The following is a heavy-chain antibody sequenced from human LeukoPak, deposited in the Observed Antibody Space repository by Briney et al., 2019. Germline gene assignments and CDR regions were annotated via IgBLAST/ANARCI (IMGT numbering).Heavy chain of an antibody. CDR2: INHSGST. CDR1: GGSFSGYY. D-gene: IGHD6-13*01. V-gene: IGHV4-34*01. CDR3: ARDRRIAAAGPPIDY. Sequence: ETLSLTCAVYGGSFSGYYWSWIRQPPGKGLEWIGEINHSGSTNYNPSLKSRVTISVDTSKNQFSLKLSSVTAADTAVYYCARDRRIAAAGPPIDYWGQGTLVTVSS. J-gene: IGHJ4*02.